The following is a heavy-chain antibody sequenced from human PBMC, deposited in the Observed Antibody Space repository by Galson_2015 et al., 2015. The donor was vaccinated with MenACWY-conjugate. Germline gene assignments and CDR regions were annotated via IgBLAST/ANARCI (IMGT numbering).Heavy chain of an antibody. V-gene: IGHV1-3*01. CDR3: ARAHLGSGYDYVDP. D-gene: IGHD5-18*01. CDR1: GYTFSNYD. Sequence: SVKVSCKASGYTFSNYDMHWLRQAPGQRLEYMGRINAGSGTTRSSQKIQDRVTIITDTSANTAYMELSSLRSEDTAVYFCARAHLGSGYDYVDPSGHASLVTVSS. J-gene: IGHJ5*02. CDR2: INAGSGTT.